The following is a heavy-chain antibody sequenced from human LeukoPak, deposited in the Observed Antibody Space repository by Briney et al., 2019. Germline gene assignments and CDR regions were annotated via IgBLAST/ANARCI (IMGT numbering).Heavy chain of an antibody. V-gene: IGHV3-21*01. Sequence: GGSLRLSCAASGFTFSSYSMNWVRQAPGKGLEWVSSISSSSSYIYYADSVKGRFTISRDNAKNTLYLQMNSLRAEDTAVYYCAKGSGYDVDYWGQGALVTVSS. CDR3: AKGSGYDVDY. CDR1: GFTFSSYS. CDR2: ISSSSSYI. J-gene: IGHJ4*02. D-gene: IGHD5-12*01.